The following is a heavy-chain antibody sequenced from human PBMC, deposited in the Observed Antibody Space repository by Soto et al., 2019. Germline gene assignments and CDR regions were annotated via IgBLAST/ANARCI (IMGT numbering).Heavy chain of an antibody. V-gene: IGHV1-69*08. J-gene: IGHJ6*03. Sequence: QAQLVQSGAEVKRPGSSVKVSCKASGDTFSSYSISWVRQAPGQGLEWMGRIIPMVGTPNYAQKLQGRVTFSADKSTSTAYMVLNSLISDDTAVYYCATDGGSTSSSAYNYCMDVWGKGTPVTVSS. CDR1: GDTFSSYS. D-gene: IGHD3-16*01. CDR2: IIPMVGTP. CDR3: ATDGGSTSSSAYNYCMDV.